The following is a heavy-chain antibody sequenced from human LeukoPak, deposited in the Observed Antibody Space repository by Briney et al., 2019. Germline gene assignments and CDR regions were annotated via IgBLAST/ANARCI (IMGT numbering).Heavy chain of an antibody. CDR1: GGSFSGYY. Sequence: PSETLSLTCAVYGGSFSGYYWSWIRQPPGKGLEWIGEINHSGSTNYNPSLKSRVTISVDTSKNQFSLKLSSVTAADTAVYYCAREAYYYDSSGYYYGVFDYWGQGTLVTVSS. V-gene: IGHV4-34*01. CDR2: INHSGST. D-gene: IGHD3-22*01. CDR3: AREAYYYDSSGYYYGVFDY. J-gene: IGHJ4*02.